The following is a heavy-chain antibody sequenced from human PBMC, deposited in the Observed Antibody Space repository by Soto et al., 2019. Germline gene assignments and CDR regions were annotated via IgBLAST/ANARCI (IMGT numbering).Heavy chain of an antibody. D-gene: IGHD3-22*01. CDR2: INPNSGGT. Sequence: ASVNVSFKASGYTFTGYYMHWVRQAPGQWLEWMGWINPNSGGTNYAQKFQGRVTITRDTSISPAYMELSRLRSDDTAVYYCASAMIVVVRNCSYYGMKVWGEGSTVTDSS. J-gene: IGHJ6*04. CDR3: ASAMIVVVRNCSYYGMKV. CDR1: GYTFTGYY. V-gene: IGHV1-2*02.